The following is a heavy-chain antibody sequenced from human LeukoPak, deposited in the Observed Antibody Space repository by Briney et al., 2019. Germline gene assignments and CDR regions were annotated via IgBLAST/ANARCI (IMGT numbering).Heavy chain of an antibody. CDR2: ISGSGGST. CDR1: GFTFTNYP. D-gene: IGHD5-12*01. CDR3: ARKLSGYAPFDC. J-gene: IGHJ4*02. Sequence: GGSLRLSCAASGFTFTNYPMIWVRQAPGRGLTWVSGISGSGGSTYYADSVKGRFTISRDDPRSTLYLQMSSLRAEDTAVYYCARKLSGYAPFDCWGQGTLVTVSS. V-gene: IGHV3-23*01.